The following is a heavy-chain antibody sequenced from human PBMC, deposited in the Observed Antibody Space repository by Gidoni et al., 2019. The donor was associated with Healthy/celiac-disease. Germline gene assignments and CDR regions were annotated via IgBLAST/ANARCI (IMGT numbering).Heavy chain of an antibody. CDR1: GFTVSSNY. D-gene: IGHD3-22*01. CDR3: ASRVRPDYYDSSGYYDY. J-gene: IGHJ4*02. V-gene: IGHV3-53*01. Sequence: EVQLVESGGGLIQPGGSLRLSCAASGFTVSSNYMSWVRQAPGKGLEWVSVIYSGGSTYYADSVKGRFTISRDNSKNTLYLQMNSLRAEDTAVYYCASRVRPDYYDSSGYYDYWGQGTLVTVSS. CDR2: IYSGGST.